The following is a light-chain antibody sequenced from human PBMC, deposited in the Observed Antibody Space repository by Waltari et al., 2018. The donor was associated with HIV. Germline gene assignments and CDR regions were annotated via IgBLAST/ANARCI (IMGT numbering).Light chain of an antibody. CDR2: TNN. CDR3: AAWNDRLSGYV. J-gene: IGLJ1*01. V-gene: IGLV1-47*01. CDR1: STGSGTNH. Sequence: QSVLPHPPSASGPPGLRVTISCYGPSTGSGTNHFYWYQQLPGTAPKLLIYTNNQRPSGVPDRFSGSKSGTSASLAISGLQSEDEADYYCAAWNDRLSGYVFGTGTKVTV.